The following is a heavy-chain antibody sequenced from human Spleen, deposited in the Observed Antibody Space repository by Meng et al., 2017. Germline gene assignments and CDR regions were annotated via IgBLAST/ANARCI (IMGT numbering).Heavy chain of an antibody. CDR1: GGSFSDYY. D-gene: IGHD6-19*01. V-gene: IGHV4-34*01. CDR3: ARVTSGWSGPAY. Sequence: SETLSLTCVVSGGSFSDYYWSWIRQPPGKGLEWLGHIYHSGSTYYNPSLKSRVTISVDTSKNQFSLKLTSVAAADTAVYYCARVTSGWSGPAYWGQGTLVTVSS. J-gene: IGHJ4*02. CDR2: IYHSGST.